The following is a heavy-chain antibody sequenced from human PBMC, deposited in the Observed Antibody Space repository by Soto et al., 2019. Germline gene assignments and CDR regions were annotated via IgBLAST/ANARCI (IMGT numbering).Heavy chain of an antibody. J-gene: IGHJ6*02. Sequence: QVQLQESGPGMVKPSQTLSLTCTVSGGSISSGDYYWRWLRQPPGKGLEWIGYIYYSGSTYYNPSLRSRVNITVHTSKNQFSLKLSPGNAADTAVYYCARDSVRAGTSSLDVWGQGTKVTVSS. V-gene: IGHV4-30-4*01. CDR2: IYYSGST. CDR1: GGSISSGDYY. CDR3: ARDSVRAGTSSLDV. D-gene: IGHD1-7*01.